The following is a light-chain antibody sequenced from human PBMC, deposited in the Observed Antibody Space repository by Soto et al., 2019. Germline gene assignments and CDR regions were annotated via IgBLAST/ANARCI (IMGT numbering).Light chain of an antibody. CDR3: QQCQNWPLP. J-gene: IGKJ4*01. CDR2: DAS. V-gene: IGKV3-15*01. CDR1: QNVYNN. Sequence: EIVMTQSPATLSVSPGEGATLSCKASQNVYNNLAWYQQRPGQPPRLLIYDASTRATGISARFSGSGYGTEFTLTISSLQSEDFAVYFCQQCQNWPLPFAGGPKVAIK.